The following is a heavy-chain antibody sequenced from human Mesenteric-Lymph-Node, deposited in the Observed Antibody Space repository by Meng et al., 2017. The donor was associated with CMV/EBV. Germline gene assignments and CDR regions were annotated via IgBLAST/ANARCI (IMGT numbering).Heavy chain of an antibody. J-gene: IGHJ4*02. Sequence: QVPLVQSRAEVTTPGASVRVSCKASGYTFIDYYINWVRQAPGQGLEWMGRINPKTGGRSYAQNFQGRVTMTRDTSINTAYMEVNRLNSDDTAMYYCARDRDTDWYSPFDYWGPGTLVTVSS. D-gene: IGHD3-9*01. V-gene: IGHV1-2*06. CDR2: INPKTGGR. CDR3: ARDRDTDWYSPFDY. CDR1: GYTFIDYY.